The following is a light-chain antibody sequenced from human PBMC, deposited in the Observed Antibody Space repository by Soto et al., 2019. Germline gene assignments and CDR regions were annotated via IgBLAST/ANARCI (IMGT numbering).Light chain of an antibody. CDR1: QSISSY. CDR3: QQSYSTPRT. V-gene: IGKV1-39*01. J-gene: IGKJ1*01. CDR2: AAS. Sequence: QGTQSPSTLSSSVGDRDANTCRASQSISSYLNWYQQKPGKAPKLLIYAASSLQSGVPSRFSGSGSGTDFTLTISSLQPEDFATYYCQQSYSTPRTFGQGTKVDIK.